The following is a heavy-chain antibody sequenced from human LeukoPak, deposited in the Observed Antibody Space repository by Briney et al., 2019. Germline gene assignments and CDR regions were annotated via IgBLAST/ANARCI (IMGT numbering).Heavy chain of an antibody. CDR3: ARGVSGTTRFDP. D-gene: IGHD1-7*01. J-gene: IGHJ5*02. Sequence: ASVKVSCKASGGTFSSYAISWVRQAPGQGLEWMGGIIPIFGTANYAQKFQGRVTITADESTSTAHMELSSLRSEDTAVYYCARGVSGTTRFDPWGQGTLVTVSS. CDR2: IIPIFGTA. V-gene: IGHV1-69*13. CDR1: GGTFSSYA.